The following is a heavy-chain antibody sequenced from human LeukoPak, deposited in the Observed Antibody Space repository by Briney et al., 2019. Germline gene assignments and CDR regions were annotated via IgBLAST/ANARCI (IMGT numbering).Heavy chain of an antibody. CDR3: ARGDGYNYFDY. CDR1: GYTFTSYA. CDR2: INAGNGNT. V-gene: IGHV1-3*01. Sequence: ASVKVSCKASGYTFTSYAMHWVRQAPGQRLEWMGWINAGNGNTKYSQKFQGRVTITSDTSASTAYMELSSLRSEDTAVYYCARGDGYNYFDYWGQGTLVTVSS. D-gene: IGHD5-24*01. J-gene: IGHJ4*02.